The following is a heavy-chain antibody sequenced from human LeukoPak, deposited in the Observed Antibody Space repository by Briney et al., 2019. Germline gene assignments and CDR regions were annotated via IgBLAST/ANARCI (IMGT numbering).Heavy chain of an antibody. Sequence: GGSLRLSCAASGFTFSSYAMSWVRQAPGKGLEWVSAISGSGGSTYYADSVKGRFTISRDNTKNTLYLHMNSLRAGDTAVYYCAKGDSSAFTYYFDYWGQGSLVTVSS. D-gene: IGHD3-22*01. V-gene: IGHV3-23*01. CDR2: ISGSGGST. CDR1: GFTFSSYA. CDR3: AKGDSSAFTYYFDY. J-gene: IGHJ4*02.